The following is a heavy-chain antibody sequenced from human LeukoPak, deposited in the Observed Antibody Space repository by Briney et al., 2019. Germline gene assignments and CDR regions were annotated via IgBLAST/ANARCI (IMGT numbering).Heavy chain of an antibody. CDR3: AKAAVPGIGYFDY. D-gene: IGHD6-19*01. V-gene: IGHV3-30*02. CDR1: GFTFSSYG. J-gene: IGHJ4*02. CDR2: IRYDGSNK. Sequence: PGGSLRLSCAASGFTFSSYGMHWVRQAPGKGLEWVAFIRYDGSNKYYADSVKGRFTISRDNSKNTLYLQMNSLGAEDTAVYYCAKAAVPGIGYFDYWGQGTLVTVSS.